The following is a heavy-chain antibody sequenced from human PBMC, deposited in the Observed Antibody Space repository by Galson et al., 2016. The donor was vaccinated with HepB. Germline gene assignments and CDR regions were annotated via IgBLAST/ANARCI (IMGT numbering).Heavy chain of an antibody. Sequence: SLRLSCAASGFTFSHYAMSWVRQAPGKGLECVTVVSGNGVSTDYADSVKGRFTVSRDNSKNTLFLQMNSLIVEDTALYYCAKADRRSYPRYFDSWGQGTLVTVSS. J-gene: IGHJ4*02. CDR1: GFTFSHYA. V-gene: IGHV3-23*01. CDR3: AKADRRSYPRYFDS. CDR2: VSGNGVST.